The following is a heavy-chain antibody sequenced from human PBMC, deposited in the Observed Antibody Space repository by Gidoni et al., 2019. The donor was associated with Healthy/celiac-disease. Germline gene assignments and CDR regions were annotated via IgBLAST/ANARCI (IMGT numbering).Heavy chain of an antibody. J-gene: IGHJ6*02. V-gene: IGHV3-30-3*01. D-gene: IGHD4-17*01. Sequence: QVQLVESGGGVVQPGRSLRLSCAASGFTFSSYAMHWVRQAPGKGLEWVAVISYDGSNKYYADSVKGRFTISRDNSKNTLYLQMNSLRAEDTAVYYCARDGRTTVVTPYYYYGMDVWGQGTTVTVSS. CDR1: GFTFSSYA. CDR3: ARDGRTTVVTPYYYYGMDV. CDR2: ISYDGSNK.